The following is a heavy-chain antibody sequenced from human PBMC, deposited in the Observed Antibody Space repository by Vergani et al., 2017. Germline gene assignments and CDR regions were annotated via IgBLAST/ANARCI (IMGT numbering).Heavy chain of an antibody. Sequence: QVQLVQSGAEVKKPGSSVKVSCKASGGTFSSYAISWVRQAPGQGLEWMGGIIPIFGTANDAQKSQGRVTITAHESTSTAYMELSSLRAEDTAVYYCATSGGGVTTYGLDAFDIWGQGTMVTVSS. CDR1: GGTFSSYA. J-gene: IGHJ3*02. CDR3: ATSGGGVTTYGLDAFDI. CDR2: IIPIFGTA. D-gene: IGHD4-17*01. V-gene: IGHV1-69*01.